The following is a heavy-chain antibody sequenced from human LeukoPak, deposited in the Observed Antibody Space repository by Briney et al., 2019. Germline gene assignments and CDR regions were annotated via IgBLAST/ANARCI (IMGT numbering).Heavy chain of an antibody. CDR1: GFTFSSYS. CDR2: ISSSSSYI. CDR3: ARDPSSSWYREGNWFDP. Sequence: GGPLSFSCAASGFTFSSYSMNWVRQAPGKGLEWVSSISSSSSYIYYADSVKGRFTISRDNAKNSLYLQMNSLRAEDTAVYYCARDPSSSWYREGNWFDPWGQGTLVTVSS. V-gene: IGHV3-21*01. J-gene: IGHJ5*02. D-gene: IGHD6-13*01.